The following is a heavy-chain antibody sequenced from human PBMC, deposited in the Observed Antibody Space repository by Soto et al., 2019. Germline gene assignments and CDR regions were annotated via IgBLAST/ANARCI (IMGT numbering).Heavy chain of an antibody. CDR3: ARERYCSGGSCYSLSWFDP. CDR1: GCSISIYY. J-gene: IGHJ5*02. Sequence: PSATLSLTCPVSGCSISIYYLSWLRQPPGKGLEWIGYIYYSGSTNYNPSLKSRVTISVDTSKNQFSLELSSVTAADTAVYYCARERYCSGGSCYSLSWFDPWGQGTLVTVSS. CDR2: IYYSGST. D-gene: IGHD2-15*01. V-gene: IGHV4-59*01.